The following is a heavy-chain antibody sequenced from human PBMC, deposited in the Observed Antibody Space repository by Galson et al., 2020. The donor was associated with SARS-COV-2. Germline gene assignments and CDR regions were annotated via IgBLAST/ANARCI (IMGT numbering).Heavy chain of an antibody. V-gene: IGHV3-30*04. Sequence: QAGGSLRLSCAASGFTFSDYAIHWVRQAPGKGLEWVAIISFDGSTAYNADSVKGRFTISRDNSKNTVYLQMHSLRGEDTAVYYCAREGPTVTTSEIDCWGLGAQVTVSS. CDR1: GFTFSDYA. CDR3: AREGPTVTTSEIDC. CDR2: ISFDGSTA. J-gene: IGHJ4*02. D-gene: IGHD4-17*01.